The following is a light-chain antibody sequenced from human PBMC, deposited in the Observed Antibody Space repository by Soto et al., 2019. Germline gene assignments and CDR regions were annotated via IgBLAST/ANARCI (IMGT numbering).Light chain of an antibody. CDR1: QSVSSY. V-gene: IGKV3-11*01. Sequence: EIVLTQSPATLSLSPGERATLSCRASQSVSSYVAWYQQKPGQAPRLLIYDASNRATGIPARFSGSGPGTDFTLTISSLEPEDFAFYYCQQRDNWPPTFGQGTRVEIK. J-gene: IGKJ1*01. CDR2: DAS. CDR3: QQRDNWPPT.